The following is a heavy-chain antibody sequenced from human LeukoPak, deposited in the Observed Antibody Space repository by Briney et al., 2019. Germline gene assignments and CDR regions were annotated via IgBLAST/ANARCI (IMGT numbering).Heavy chain of an antibody. D-gene: IGHD1-1*01. J-gene: IGHJ4*02. CDR1: GFTFRSHA. Sequence: GGSLRLSCVGSGFTFRSHAMSWVRQAPEKGLEFVSGIYENGGTTYYADSVKGRFTISRDNPKNTLYLQMDSLRAEDTAIYYCAKGVQLGGYYFDYWGQGTLVTVSS. CDR3: AKGVQLGGYYFDY. V-gene: IGHV3-23*01. CDR2: IYENGGTT.